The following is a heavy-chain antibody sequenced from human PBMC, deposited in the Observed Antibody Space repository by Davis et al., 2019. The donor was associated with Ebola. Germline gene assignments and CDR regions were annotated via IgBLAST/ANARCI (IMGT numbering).Heavy chain of an antibody. V-gene: IGHV1-24*01. CDR2: FDPEDGET. Sequence: ASVKVSCKVSGYTLTDLSMHWVRQAPGKGLEWMGGFDPEDGETIYAQKFQGRVTITADESTSTAYMELSSLRSEDTAVYYCARDPSPIAAAGTGGLLYMDVWGKGTTVTVSS. D-gene: IGHD6-13*01. J-gene: IGHJ6*03. CDR1: GYTLTDLS. CDR3: ARDPSPIAAAGTGGLLYMDV.